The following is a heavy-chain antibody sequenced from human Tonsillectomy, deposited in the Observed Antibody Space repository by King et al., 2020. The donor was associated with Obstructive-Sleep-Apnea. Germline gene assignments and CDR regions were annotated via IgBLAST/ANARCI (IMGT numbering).Heavy chain of an antibody. D-gene: IGHD1-14*01. CDR3: ARGFLPGDWFDP. CDR2: IYYSGTT. J-gene: IGHJ5*02. V-gene: IGHV4-31*03. Sequence: QLQESGPGLVKPSQTLSLTCSVSGDSVSSGGHYWSWIRQHPGKGLEWIGYIYYSGTTYHNPSLESRVTISVDTSKNQFSLKLTSVTAADTAVYYCARGFLPGDWFDPWGQGTLVTVSS. CDR1: GDSVSSGGHY.